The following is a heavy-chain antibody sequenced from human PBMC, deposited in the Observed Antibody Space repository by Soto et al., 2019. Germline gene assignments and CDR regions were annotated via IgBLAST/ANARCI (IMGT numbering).Heavy chain of an antibody. Sequence: PGGSLRLSCAASGFTFSSYAMSWVRQAPGKGLEWVSAISGSGSSTYYADSVKGRFTISRDNSKNTLYLQMSSLRAEDTAVYYCAKSRVVVVPAATTFDYWGQGTLVTVSS. CDR2: ISGSGSST. V-gene: IGHV3-23*01. J-gene: IGHJ4*02. D-gene: IGHD2-2*01. CDR1: GFTFSSYA. CDR3: AKSRVVVVPAATTFDY.